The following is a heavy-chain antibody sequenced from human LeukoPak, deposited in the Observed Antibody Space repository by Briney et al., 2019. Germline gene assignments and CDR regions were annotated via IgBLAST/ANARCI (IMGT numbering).Heavy chain of an antibody. CDR2: ISTDGSST. CDR3: AKDSSSGWPDY. D-gene: IGHD6-19*01. CDR1: GFTFSSYW. Sequence: GGSLRLSCAASGFTFSSYWMHWVRQAPGKGLVWVSRISTDGSSTTYADSVKGRFTISRDNAKDTLYLQMNSLRAEDTAVYYCAKDSSSGWPDYWGQGTLVTVSS. V-gene: IGHV3-74*01. J-gene: IGHJ4*02.